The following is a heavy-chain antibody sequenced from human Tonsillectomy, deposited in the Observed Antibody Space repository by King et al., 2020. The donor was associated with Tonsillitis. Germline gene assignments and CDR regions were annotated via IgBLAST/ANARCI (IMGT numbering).Heavy chain of an antibody. V-gene: IGHV1-8*01. CDR1: GYTFTNFD. CDR3: VRGTKTFDY. CDR2: MNPKSGNT. J-gene: IGHJ4*02. Sequence: QLVQSGAEVKKPGASVKVSCKASGYTFTNFDINWVRQATGQGLEWMGWMNPKSGNTGYAQKFQGRVTMTRNTSISTAYMELSSLRSEDTTVYYCVRGTKTFDYWGQGTLVTVSS.